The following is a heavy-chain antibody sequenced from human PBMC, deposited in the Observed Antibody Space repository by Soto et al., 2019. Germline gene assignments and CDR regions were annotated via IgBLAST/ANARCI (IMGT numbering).Heavy chain of an antibody. CDR1: GDSISGSPYF. D-gene: IGHD6-13*01. CDR2: IFYDGYT. J-gene: IGHJ4*02. CDR3: ARLQAAVPHS. Sequence: QVQLQESGPGLVMPSEPLSLTCPVSGDSISGSPYFWGCIRQPPGKRLEWIGSIFYDGYTVYATSLKSRVTIHVDTSKNQISLKLTSVDAAETARYFCARLQAAVPHSWSQGIMVTVSS. V-gene: IGHV4-39*01.